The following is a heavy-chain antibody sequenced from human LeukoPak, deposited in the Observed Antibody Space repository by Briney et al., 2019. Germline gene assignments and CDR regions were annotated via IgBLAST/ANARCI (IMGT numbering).Heavy chain of an antibody. V-gene: IGHV5-51*01. J-gene: IGHJ2*01. D-gene: IGHD4-17*01. CDR1: GYSFTSYW. CDR3: GRPIYGDYGDFDL. Sequence: PGEFLKISCQGSGYSFTSYWIGWVRQMPGKGLEWMGIIYPGDSDTRYSPSFQGQVTISADKSVSTAYLQWSSVKASDTAMYYCGRPIYGDYGDFDLWGRGTLVTV. CDR2: IYPGDSDT.